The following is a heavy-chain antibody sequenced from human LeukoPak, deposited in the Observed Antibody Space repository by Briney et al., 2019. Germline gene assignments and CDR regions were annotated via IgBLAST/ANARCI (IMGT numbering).Heavy chain of an antibody. D-gene: IGHD3-9*01. J-gene: IGHJ4*02. CDR3: ARHPRLFDLDR. CDR2: IYYSGST. CDR1: GGSISSYY. Sequence: SETLSLTCTVSGGSISSYYWSWIRQPPGKGLEWIGYIYYSGSTNYNPSLKSRVTISVDTSKNQFSLKLSSVTAADTAVYYCARHPRLFDLDRWGQGTLVTVSS. V-gene: IGHV4-59*08.